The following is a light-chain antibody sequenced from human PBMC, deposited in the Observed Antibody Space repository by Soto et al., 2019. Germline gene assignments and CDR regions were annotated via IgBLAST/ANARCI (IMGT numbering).Light chain of an antibody. Sequence: QSVLTQPASVSGSPGQSITLSCTGSTDDVGTYNRVSWYQQHPGKAPKVVIFDVTRRPSGLSDRFSGSKSGNTASLTISGLQAEDEADYYCCSYAGRSTWVFGGGTKLTVL. J-gene: IGLJ3*02. CDR3: CSYAGRSTWV. CDR2: DVT. V-gene: IGLV2-23*02. CDR1: TDDVGTYNR.